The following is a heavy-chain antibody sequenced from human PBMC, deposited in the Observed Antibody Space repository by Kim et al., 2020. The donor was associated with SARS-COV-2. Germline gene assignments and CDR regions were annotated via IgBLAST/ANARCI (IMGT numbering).Heavy chain of an antibody. V-gene: IGHV3-48*02. CDR2: ISSSSSAI. J-gene: IGHJ4*02. CDR3: ARDRAIVVVTATAMYY. D-gene: IGHD2-21*02. CDR1: GFTFSSYS. Sequence: GGSLRLSCAASGFTFSSYSMNWVRQAPGKGLEWVSYISSSSSAIYYSDSVKGRFTISRDNSKNSLYLQMNSLRDEDTAVYYCARDRAIVVVTATAMYYWGQGTLVTVSS.